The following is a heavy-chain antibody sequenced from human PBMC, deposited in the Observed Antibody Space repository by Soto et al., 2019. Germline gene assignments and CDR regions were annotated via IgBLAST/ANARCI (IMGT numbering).Heavy chain of an antibody. CDR2: IDPSDSYT. CDR1: VYSFTSYW. J-gene: IGHJ4*02. D-gene: IGHD2-2*01. CDR3: ARHQDIVVVDPGDY. V-gene: IGHV5-10-1*01. Sequence: GESLKISCKGSVYSFTSYWISWVRQMPGKGLEWMGRIDPSDSYTNYSPSFQGHVTISADKSISTAYLQWSSLKASDTAMYYCARHQDIVVVDPGDYWGQGTLVTVSS.